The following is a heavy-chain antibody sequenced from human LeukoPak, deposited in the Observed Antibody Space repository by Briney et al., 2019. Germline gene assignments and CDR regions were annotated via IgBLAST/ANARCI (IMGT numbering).Heavy chain of an antibody. Sequence: ASVKVSCEASGYTFTGYYMHWVRQAPGRGLEWMGRINPNGGGTNYAQKFQGRVTMTRDTSISTAYMELSRLRSDDTAVYYCARDSSPNPKAWFDPWGQGTLVTVSS. V-gene: IGHV1-2*06. CDR3: ARDSSPNPKAWFDP. CDR1: GYTFTGYY. D-gene: IGHD6-13*01. J-gene: IGHJ5*02. CDR2: INPNGGGT.